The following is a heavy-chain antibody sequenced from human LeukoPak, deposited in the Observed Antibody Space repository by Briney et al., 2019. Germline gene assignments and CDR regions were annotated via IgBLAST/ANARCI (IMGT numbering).Heavy chain of an antibody. J-gene: IGHJ5*02. CDR1: GYTFTDYY. Sequence: ASVTVPCMASGYTFTDYYIHWVRQAPGQGLEWMGWLNPKSGGTNYAQNFQGRVTMTRDTTINTAYMELSRLRSDDTAVYYCARNDWNDPWFDPWGQGTLVTVSS. D-gene: IGHD1-1*01. CDR3: ARNDWNDPWFDP. V-gene: IGHV1-2*02. CDR2: LNPKSGGT.